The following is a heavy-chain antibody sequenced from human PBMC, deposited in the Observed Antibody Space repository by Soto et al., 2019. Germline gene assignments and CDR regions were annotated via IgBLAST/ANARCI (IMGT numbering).Heavy chain of an antibody. CDR2: ISAYNGDT. J-gene: IGHJ4*02. Sequence: QIQLVQSGGEVKKPGASVKVSCKASGYPFRSYGLRWVRQAPGQGLAWVGWISAYNGDTHYAPKFQDRITLTTETSTDTAYMELRSLRRDDTAVYYWARDLIRYYDNSGLIWFYWGQGSLVTVSS. CDR1: GYPFRSYG. V-gene: IGHV1-18*04. D-gene: IGHD3-22*01. CDR3: ARDLIRYYDNSGLIWFY.